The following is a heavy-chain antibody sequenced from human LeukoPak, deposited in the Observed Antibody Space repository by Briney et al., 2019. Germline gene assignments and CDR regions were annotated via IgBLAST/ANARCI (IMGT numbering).Heavy chain of an antibody. Sequence: SETLSLTCTVSGGSISSGDYYWSWIRQPPGKGLEWIGYIYYSGSTYCNPSLKSRVTISVDTSKNQFSLKLSSVTAADTAVYYCARADGAAWVDYWGQGTLVTVSS. CDR3: ARADGAAWVDY. CDR2: IYYSGST. CDR1: GGSISSGDYY. V-gene: IGHV4-30-4*01. J-gene: IGHJ4*02. D-gene: IGHD6-13*01.